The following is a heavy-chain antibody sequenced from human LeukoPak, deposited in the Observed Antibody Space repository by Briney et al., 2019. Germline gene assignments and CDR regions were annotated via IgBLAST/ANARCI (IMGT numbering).Heavy chain of an antibody. CDR3: ARRPGRYYDILTGYSSGFDP. V-gene: IGHV4-34*01. J-gene: IGHJ5*02. CDR1: GGSFSGYY. Sequence: SETLSLTCAVYGGSFSGYYWSWIHQPPGKGLEWIGEINHSGSTNYNPSLKSRVTISVDTSKNQFSPKLSSVTAADTAVYYCARRPGRYYDILTGYSSGFDPWGQGTLVTVSS. CDR2: INHSGST. D-gene: IGHD3-9*01.